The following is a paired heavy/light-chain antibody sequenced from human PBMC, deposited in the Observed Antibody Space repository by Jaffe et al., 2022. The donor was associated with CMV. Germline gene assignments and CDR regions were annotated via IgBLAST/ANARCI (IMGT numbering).Light chain of an antibody. J-gene: IGLJ3*02. CDR3: SAWDSSLSAWV. CDR1: SNNVVDGG. CDR2: RNN. Sequence: QAGLTQPPSVSKALRQTATLTCTGNSNNVVDGGVAWLQQHQGHPPKLLSYRNNNRPSGISERFSASRSGNTASLTITGLQPEDEADYYCSAWDSSLSAWVFGGGTKLTVL. V-gene: IGLV10-54*04.
Heavy chain of an antibody. CDR3: ASGAGTMDV. CDR1: GDSVSNNRAA. V-gene: IGHV6-1*01. Sequence: QVQLQQSGPGLVKPSQTLSLTCVISGDSVSNNRAAWNWVRQSPSRGLEWLGRTYYRSKWYNDYAVSVKSRIIFNPDTSKNQFSLQLNSVTPADTAVYYCASGAGTMDVWGKGTTVTVSS. D-gene: IGHD1-26*01. J-gene: IGHJ6*03. CDR2: TYYRSKWYN.